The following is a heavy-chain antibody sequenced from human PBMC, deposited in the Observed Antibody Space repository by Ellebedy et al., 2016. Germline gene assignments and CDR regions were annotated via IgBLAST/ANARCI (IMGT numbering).Heavy chain of an antibody. J-gene: IGHJ5*02. CDR1: GYTFTSYA. D-gene: IGHD1-7*01. Sequence: ASVKVSXXASGYTFTSYAMHWVRQAPGQRLEWMGWINAGNGNTKYSQKFQGRVTITRDTSASTAYMELSSLRSEDTAVYYCARGQGGGTTGFNPWGQGTLVTVSS. CDR2: INAGNGNT. V-gene: IGHV1-3*01. CDR3: ARGQGGGTTGFNP.